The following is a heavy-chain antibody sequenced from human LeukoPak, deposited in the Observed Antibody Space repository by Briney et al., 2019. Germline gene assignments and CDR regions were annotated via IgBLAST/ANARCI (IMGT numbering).Heavy chain of an antibody. CDR1: GGSFSGYC. D-gene: IGHD6-19*01. J-gene: IGHJ6*03. Sequence: SETLSLTCAVYGGSFSGYCWSWIRQPPGKGLEWIGEINHSGSTNYNPSLKSRVTISVDTSKNQFSLKLSSVTAADTAVYYCARRGSSGLYMPFVYYYMDVWGKGTTVTISS. CDR2: INHSGST. CDR3: ARRGSSGLYMPFVYYYMDV. V-gene: IGHV4-34*01.